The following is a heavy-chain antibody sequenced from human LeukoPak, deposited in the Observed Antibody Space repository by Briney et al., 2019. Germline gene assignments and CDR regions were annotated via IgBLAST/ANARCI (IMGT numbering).Heavy chain of an antibody. CDR1: GFTFGSYG. CDR2: IWYDGSNK. V-gene: IGHV3-33*01. D-gene: IGHD4-17*01. Sequence: GGSLRLSCAASGFTFGSYGMHWVRQAPGKGLEWVAVIWYDGSNKYYADSVKGRFTISRDNSKNTLYLQMNSLRAEDTAVYYCARDGATVINYFDYWGQGTLVTVSS. CDR3: ARDGATVINYFDY. J-gene: IGHJ4*02.